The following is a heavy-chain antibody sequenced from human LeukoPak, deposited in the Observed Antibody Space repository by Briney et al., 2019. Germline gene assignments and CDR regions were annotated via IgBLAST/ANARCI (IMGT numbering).Heavy chain of an antibody. CDR2: ITPTGGT. Sequence: GDSLGLSCAASGFSFSRYDIHWVRQPTGKGLEWVSLITPTGGTYFAASVEGRFTMSREIAKNSFYLQMSNLRAADTAVYYCARKADYYAMDVWGQGTTVIVSS. J-gene: IGHJ6*01. CDR1: GFSFSRYD. CDR3: ARKADYYAMDV. V-gene: IGHV3-13*01.